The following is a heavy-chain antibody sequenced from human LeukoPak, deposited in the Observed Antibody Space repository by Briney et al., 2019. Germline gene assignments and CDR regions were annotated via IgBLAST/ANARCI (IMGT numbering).Heavy chain of an antibody. J-gene: IGHJ4*02. CDR2: MSYSGSST. D-gene: IGHD6-6*01. V-gene: IGHV3-23*01. CDR1: GFTFSSYA. CDR3: AKDRSSSFSDFLDY. Sequence: QPGGSLRLSCAASGFTFSSYAMNWVRQAPGKGLEWVSAMSYSGSSTYYADSVKGRFTISRDNSKNTLYLQMNSLRAEDTAVYYCAKDRSSSFSDFLDYWGQGTLVTVSS.